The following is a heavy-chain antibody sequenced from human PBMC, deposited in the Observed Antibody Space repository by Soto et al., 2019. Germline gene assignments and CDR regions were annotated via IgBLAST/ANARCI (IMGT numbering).Heavy chain of an antibody. Sequence: RLSCAASGFTFSSYGMHWVRQAPGKGLEWVAVIWYDGSNKYYADSVKGRFTISRDNSKNTVYLQMSSLRTEDTAVYYCARPGSGYDVLTGRYFYYYQTVDVSGPGTTLTVS. V-gene: IGHV3-33*01. D-gene: IGHD3-9*01. CDR1: GFTFSSYG. CDR3: ARPGSGYDVLTGRYFYYYQTVDV. J-gene: IGHJ6*02. CDR2: IWYDGSNK.